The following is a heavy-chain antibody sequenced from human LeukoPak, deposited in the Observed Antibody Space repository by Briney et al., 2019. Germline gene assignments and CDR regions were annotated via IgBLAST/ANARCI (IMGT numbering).Heavy chain of an antibody. Sequence: GGSLRLSCAASGFTFSSYAMHWVRQAPGKGLEWVAVISYDGSNKYYADSVEGRFTISRDNSKNTLYLQMNSLRAEDTAVYYCARGSHYDILTGFLFDYWGQGTLVTVSS. CDR2: ISYDGSNK. V-gene: IGHV3-30-3*01. J-gene: IGHJ4*02. D-gene: IGHD3-9*01. CDR3: ARGSHYDILTGFLFDY. CDR1: GFTFSSYA.